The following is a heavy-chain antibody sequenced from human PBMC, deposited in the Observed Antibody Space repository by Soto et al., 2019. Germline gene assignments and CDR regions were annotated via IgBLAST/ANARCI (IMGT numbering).Heavy chain of an antibody. V-gene: IGHV3-23*01. Sequence: LRLSCAASGFTFNNYAINWVRQSPGKGLEWVSVISGSAGSTYYADSVKGRFTITRDNSKNTLYLQMSSLRAEDTAVYYCAKAGGAAGTVDYFDYWGQGTLVTVPQ. CDR3: AKAGGAAGTVDYFDY. CDR2: ISGSAGST. CDR1: GFTFNNYA. J-gene: IGHJ4*02. D-gene: IGHD6-13*01.